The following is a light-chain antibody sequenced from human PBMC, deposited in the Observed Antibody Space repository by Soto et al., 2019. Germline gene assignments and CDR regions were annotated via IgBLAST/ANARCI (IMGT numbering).Light chain of an antibody. CDR3: CSYAGRSPYV. V-gene: IGLV2-23*01. CDR1: SSDFGSYNL. J-gene: IGLJ1*01. Sequence: QSALTQPASVSGSPGQSITISCTGTSSDFGSYNLVSWYQQHPGKAPKLMIYEDSKRPSGVSNRFSGSKSGNTASLTISGLQAEDDADYYCCSYAGRSPYVFGTGTKVTV. CDR2: EDS.